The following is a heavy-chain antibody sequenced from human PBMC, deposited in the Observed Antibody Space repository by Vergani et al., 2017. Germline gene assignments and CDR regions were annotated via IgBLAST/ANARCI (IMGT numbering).Heavy chain of an antibody. CDR2: INPSGGST. V-gene: IGHV1-46*01. CDR1: GYTFTSYY. Sequence: QVQLVQSGAEVKKPGASVKVSCQASGYTFTSYYIHWVRQAPGQGLEWMGIINPSGGSTNYAQKFQGRVTMTRDTSTSTVFMELSSLRSEDTAVYYCATKSCGTPGCQIGYFREWGQGTLVTVSS. CDR3: ATKSCGTPGCQIGYFRE. D-gene: IGHD1-1*01. J-gene: IGHJ1*01.